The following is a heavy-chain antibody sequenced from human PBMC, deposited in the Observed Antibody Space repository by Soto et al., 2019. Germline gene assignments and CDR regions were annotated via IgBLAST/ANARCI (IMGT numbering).Heavy chain of an antibody. Sequence: QLQLQESGPGLVKPSETLSLTCTVSGGSIRGNIYYWGWIRQPPGKGLEWIGSIYYSGSTYYNPSLKSRVTISVDTSKNQFSLKLSSVTAADTAVYYCARPYGSGSYPVWWYYWGQGTLVTVSS. J-gene: IGHJ4*02. V-gene: IGHV4-39*01. CDR1: GGSIRGNIYY. D-gene: IGHD3-10*01. CDR3: ARPYGSGSYPVWWYY. CDR2: IYYSGST.